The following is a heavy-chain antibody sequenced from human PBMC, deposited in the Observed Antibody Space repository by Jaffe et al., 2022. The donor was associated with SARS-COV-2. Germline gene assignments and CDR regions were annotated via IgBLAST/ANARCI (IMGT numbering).Heavy chain of an antibody. D-gene: IGHD2-2*01. V-gene: IGHV4-34*01. J-gene: IGHJ4*02. CDR1: GGSFSGYY. CDR3: ARAQRGYQLLSLTYSSRRYYFDY. CDR2: INHSGST. Sequence: QVQLQQWGAGLLKPSETLSLTCAVYGGSFSGYYWSWIRQPPGKGLEWIGEINHSGSTNYNPSLKSRVTISVDTSKNQFSLKLSSVTAADTAVYYCARAQRGYQLLSLTYSSRRYYFDYWGQGTLVTVSS.